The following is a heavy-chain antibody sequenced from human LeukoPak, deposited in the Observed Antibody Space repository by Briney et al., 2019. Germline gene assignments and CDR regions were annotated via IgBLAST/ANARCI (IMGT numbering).Heavy chain of an antibody. CDR1: GFTFDDYA. J-gene: IGHJ6*02. CDR2: ISWNSGSI. Sequence: GRSLRLSCAASGFTFDDYAMHWVRQAPGKGLEWVSGISWNSGSIGYADSVEGRFTISRNNAKNSLYLQMNSLRAEDTALYYCAKDMKIYYCAMDVWGQGTTVTVSS. CDR3: AKDMKIYYCAMDV. V-gene: IGHV3-9*01.